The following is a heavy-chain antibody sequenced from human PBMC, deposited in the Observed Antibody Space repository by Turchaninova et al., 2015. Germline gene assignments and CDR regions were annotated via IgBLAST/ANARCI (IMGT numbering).Heavy chain of an antibody. V-gene: IGHV6-1*01. CDR1: GDSVSSNSAA. D-gene: IGHD6-13*01. Sequence: QVQLQQSGPGLVKPSQTLSLTCAISGDSVSSNSAAWNWIRQSPSRGLEWLGRTYHRSKWYNDYAVAVKSRITIHPDTSHNQFSLQLNSVTPYDTAVYYCARYLGVSISAAGMGYFDYWGQGTLVTVSS. J-gene: IGHJ4*02. CDR2: TYHRSKWYN. CDR3: ARYLGVSISAAGMGYFDY.